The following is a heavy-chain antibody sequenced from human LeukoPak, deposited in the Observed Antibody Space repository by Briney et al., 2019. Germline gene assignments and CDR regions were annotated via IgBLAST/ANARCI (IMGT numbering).Heavy chain of an antibody. V-gene: IGHV3-66*01. CDR1: GFTVSSNY. Sequence: GGSLRLSCAASGFTVSSNYMSWVRQAPGKGLEWVSVIYSGGSTYYADSVKGRFTISRDNSKNTLYLQMNSLRAEDTAVYYCAKDVPTAYFDYWGQGTLVTVSS. CDR2: IYSGGST. D-gene: IGHD2-2*01. J-gene: IGHJ4*02. CDR3: AKDVPTAYFDY.